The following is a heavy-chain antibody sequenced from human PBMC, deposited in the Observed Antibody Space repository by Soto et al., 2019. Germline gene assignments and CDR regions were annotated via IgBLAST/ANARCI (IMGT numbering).Heavy chain of an antibody. CDR2: IYYSGST. V-gene: IGHV4-59*08. J-gene: IGHJ4*02. Sequence: SQTLSLTCPVSGGSIRSYYWSWIRQPPGKGLEWIGYIYYSGSTNYNPSPKSRVTISVETSKNQFSLKRSSVTAADTAVYYCARQQSSGWYYFDYWGQGTLVTVSS. CDR1: GGSIRSYY. D-gene: IGHD6-19*01. CDR3: ARQQSSGWYYFDY.